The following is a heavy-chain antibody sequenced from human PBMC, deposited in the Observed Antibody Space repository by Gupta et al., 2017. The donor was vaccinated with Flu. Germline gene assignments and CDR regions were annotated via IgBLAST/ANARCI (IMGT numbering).Heavy chain of an antibody. Sequence: MTWIRQAPGKGLEWVSYITNSGTTIFYADSVKGRFTISRDNANNSLYLQMNNLRVEDTAVYFCARVALTPYGYGVDVWGQGTTVTVSS. J-gene: IGHJ6*02. CDR3: ARVALTPYGYGVDV. D-gene: IGHD3-9*01. CDR2: ITNSGTTI. V-gene: IGHV3-11*01.